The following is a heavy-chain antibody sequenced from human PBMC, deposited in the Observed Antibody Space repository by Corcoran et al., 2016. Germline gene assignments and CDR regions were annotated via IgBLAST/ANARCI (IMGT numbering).Heavy chain of an antibody. CDR3: AREQVGALFDY. D-gene: IGHD1-26*01. CDR2: IYYSGST. Sequence: QLQLQESGPGLVKPSETLSLTCTVSGGSISSSSYYWGWIRQPPGKGLEWIGSIYYSGSTYYNPSLKSRVTISVDTSKNQFSLKLSSVTAADTAVYYCAREQVGALFDYWGQGTLVTVSS. J-gene: IGHJ4*02. V-gene: IGHV4-39*07. CDR1: GGSISSSSYY.